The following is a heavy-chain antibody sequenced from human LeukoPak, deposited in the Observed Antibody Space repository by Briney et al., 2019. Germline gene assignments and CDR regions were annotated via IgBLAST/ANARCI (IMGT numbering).Heavy chain of an antibody. CDR1: GYTLTGYY. CDR3: AKNPYEYYFDY. D-gene: IGHD5-12*01. V-gene: IGHV1-2*02. Sequence: ASARVSCKASGYTLTGYYMHWLRQAPGQGLEWMGWINPNSGDTNYAQKFQGRVTMTRDTSISTAYMELSRLTSDDTAVYYCAKNPYEYYFDYWAREPWSPSPQ. CDR2: INPNSGDT. J-gene: IGHJ4*02.